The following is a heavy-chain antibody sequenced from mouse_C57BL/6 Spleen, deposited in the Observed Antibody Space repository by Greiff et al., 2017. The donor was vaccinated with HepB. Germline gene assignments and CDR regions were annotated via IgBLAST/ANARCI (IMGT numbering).Heavy chain of an antibody. CDR2: IYPGNSDT. CDR3: TRRGFITTVDDY. V-gene: IGHV1-5*01. CDR1: GYTFTSYW. Sequence: EVQLQQSGTMLARPGASVKMSCKTSGYTFTSYWMHWVKQRPGQGLEWIGAIYPGNSDTSYNQKFKGKAKLTAGTSASTAYMELSSLTNEDSAVYYCTRRGFITTVDDYWGQGTTLTVSS. D-gene: IGHD1-1*01. J-gene: IGHJ2*01.